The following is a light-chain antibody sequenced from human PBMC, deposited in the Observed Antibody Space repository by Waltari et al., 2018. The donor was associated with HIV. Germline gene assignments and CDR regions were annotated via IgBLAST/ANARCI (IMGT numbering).Light chain of an antibody. Sequence: QSALTPPASVSGSPGRSTTISCTGTNRHIGKYHLVSGYQQHPGKIPKVLIFEVTTRPSGISHRFSVSKSYNPASLTISGLQAEDEADYYCSSYATCNTYVFGTGTSVTVL. J-gene: IGLJ1*01. V-gene: IGLV2-23*02. CDR2: EVT. CDR1: NRHIGKYHL. CDR3: SSYATCNTYV.